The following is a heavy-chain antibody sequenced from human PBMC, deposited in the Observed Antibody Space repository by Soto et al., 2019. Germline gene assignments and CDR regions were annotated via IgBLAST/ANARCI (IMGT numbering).Heavy chain of an antibody. J-gene: IGHJ6*02. D-gene: IGHD5-18*01. CDR2: IIPIFGTA. CDR3: AGAYSYGYGLFYYYYYGMDV. CDR1: GGTFSSYA. V-gene: IGHV1-69*01. Sequence: QVQLVQSGAEVKKPGSSVKVSCKASGGTFSSYAISWVRQAPGQGLAWMGGIIPIFGTANYAQKFQGRVTITADESTSTAYMGLSSLRSEDTAVYYCAGAYSYGYGLFYYYYYGMDVWGQGTTVTVSS.